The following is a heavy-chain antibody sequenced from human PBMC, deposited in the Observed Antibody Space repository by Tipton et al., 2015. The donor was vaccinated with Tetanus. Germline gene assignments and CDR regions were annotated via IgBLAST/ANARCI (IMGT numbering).Heavy chain of an antibody. J-gene: IGHJ4*02. CDR3: ASGRTLDY. CDR2: ISSTSSYI. V-gene: IGHV3-21*01. CDR1: GFTFSNYR. Sequence: SLRLSCVASGFTFSNYRMNWVRQAPGTGLQWVASISSTSSYIYYADSLKGRFTISRDNAKNSLYLQIDSLGAEDTALYYCASGRTLDYWGQGTLVTVSS.